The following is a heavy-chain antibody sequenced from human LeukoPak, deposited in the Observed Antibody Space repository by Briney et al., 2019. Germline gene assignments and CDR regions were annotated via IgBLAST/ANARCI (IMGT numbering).Heavy chain of an antibody. CDR3: ARDFRDGYTFSSDY. D-gene: IGHD5-24*01. Sequence: PGGSLRLSCAASGFTFSSNYMSWVRQAPGKGLEWFSVIYSGGSASYADSVKGRFTISRDNSKNPLYLQMNSLRAEDTAVYYCARDFRDGYTFSSDYWGQGTLVTVSS. CDR2: IYSGGSA. J-gene: IGHJ4*02. V-gene: IGHV3-53*01. CDR1: GFTFSSNY.